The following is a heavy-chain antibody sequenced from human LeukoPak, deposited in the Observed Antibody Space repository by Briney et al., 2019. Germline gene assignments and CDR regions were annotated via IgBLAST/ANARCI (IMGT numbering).Heavy chain of an antibody. V-gene: IGHV4-61*02. CDR3: ARGDHHDSGSYDETFDY. Sequence: SGTLSLTCTVSGGSISSGSYYWSWIRQPAGKGLEWIGRIYTSGSTNYNPSLKSRVTISVDTSKNQFSLKLSSVTAADTAVYYCARGDHHDSGSYDETFDYWGQGTLVTVSS. CDR2: IYTSGST. J-gene: IGHJ4*02. D-gene: IGHD1-26*01. CDR1: GGSISSGSYY.